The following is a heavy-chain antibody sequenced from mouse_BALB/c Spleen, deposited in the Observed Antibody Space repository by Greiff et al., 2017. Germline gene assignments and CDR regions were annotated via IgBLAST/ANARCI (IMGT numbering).Heavy chain of an antibody. J-gene: IGHJ4*01. Sequence: EVKLVESGGGLVQPGGSRTLSCAASGFTFSSFGMHWVRQAPEKGLEWVAYISSGSSTIYYADTVKGRFTISRDNPKNTLFLQLTSLRSEDTAMYYCARSGYYGSSYDYAMDYWGQGTSVTVSS. D-gene: IGHD1-1*01. CDR2: ISSGSSTI. CDR3: ARSGYYGSSYDYAMDY. V-gene: IGHV5-17*02. CDR1: GFTFSSFG.